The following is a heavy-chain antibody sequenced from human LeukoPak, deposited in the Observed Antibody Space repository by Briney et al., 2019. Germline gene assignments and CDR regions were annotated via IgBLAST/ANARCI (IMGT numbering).Heavy chain of an antibody. CDR1: GGSISSGSYY. CDR2: IYTSGST. CDR3: ARDGTGYCSGGSCYSGDFWFDP. V-gene: IGHV4-61*02. J-gene: IGHJ5*02. Sequence: SETLSLTCTVSGGSISSGSYYWSWIRQPAGKGLEWIGRIYTSGSTNYNPSLKSRVTISVDTSKNQFSLKLSSVTAADTAVYYCARDGTGYCSGGSCYSGDFWFDPWGQGTLVTVSS. D-gene: IGHD2-15*01.